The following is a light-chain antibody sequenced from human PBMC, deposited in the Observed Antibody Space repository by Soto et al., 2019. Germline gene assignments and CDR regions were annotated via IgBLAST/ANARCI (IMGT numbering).Light chain of an antibody. J-gene: IGKJ4*01. V-gene: IGKV1-39*01. CDR3: QQSNSSPPT. CDR2: AAS. Sequence: DIQMTQSPSALSGSVGDRVTITCLARQSITNYLNWYQHKPGQAPNLLIYAASTLQAGVPSRFRGSGSGTDFTLTISSLQPEDFATYFCQQSNSSPPTFGGGTKVGIK. CDR1: QSITNY.